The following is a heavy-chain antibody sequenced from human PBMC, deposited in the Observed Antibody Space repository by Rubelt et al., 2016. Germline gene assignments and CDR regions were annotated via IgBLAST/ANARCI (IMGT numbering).Heavy chain of an antibody. CDR3: ARNKIGSGWYDY. CDR2: ISAYNGNT. D-gene: IGHD6-19*01. Sequence: QVHLVQSGAEVKKPGASVKVSCKASGYSFTGYYIHWVRQAPGQGLEWMGWISAYNGNTNYAQKFQGRVTMTTDTSTSTGYMELRSLRSDDTAVYYCARNKIGSGWYDYWGQGTLVTVSS. CDR1: GYSFTGYY. V-gene: IGHV1-18*04. J-gene: IGHJ4*02.